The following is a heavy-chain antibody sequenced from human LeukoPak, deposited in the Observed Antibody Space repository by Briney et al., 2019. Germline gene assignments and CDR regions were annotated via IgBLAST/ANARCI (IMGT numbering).Heavy chain of an antibody. J-gene: IGHJ4*02. CDR1: GFTFSDYH. CDR2: ISSRSSYT. D-gene: IGHD4-17*01. Sequence: PGGSQRLSCAASGFTFSDYHMSWIRQAPGKGLEWDSDISSRSSYTNYADSVKGRFTISRDNAKSSLYLQMNTLRAEDTAVYYCARGELTVYGDPAYFDNWGQGTLVTVSS. CDR3: ARGELTVYGDPAYFDN. V-gene: IGHV3-11*06.